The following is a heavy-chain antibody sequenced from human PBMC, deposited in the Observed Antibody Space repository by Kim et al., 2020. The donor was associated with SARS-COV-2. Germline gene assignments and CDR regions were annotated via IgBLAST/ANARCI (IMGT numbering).Heavy chain of an antibody. V-gene: IGHV3-23*03. J-gene: IGHJ2*01. CDR2: IYSGGSST. Sequence: GGSLRLSCAASGFTFSSYAMSWVRQAPGKGLEWVSVIYSGGSSTYYADSVKGRFTISRDNSKNTLYLQMNSLRAEDTAVYYCARPVLAYYGSGWYFDLWGRGTLVTVSS. CDR1: GFTFSSYA. D-gene: IGHD3-10*01. CDR3: ARPVLAYYGSGWYFDL.